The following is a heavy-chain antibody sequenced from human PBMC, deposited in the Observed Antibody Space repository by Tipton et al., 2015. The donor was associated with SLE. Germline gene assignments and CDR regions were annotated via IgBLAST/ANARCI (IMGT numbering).Heavy chain of an antibody. D-gene: IGHD3-10*01. CDR2: IYHTGST. V-gene: IGHV4-61*08. CDR3: ARDYYGSGFDAFDI. J-gene: IGHJ3*02. CDR1: GGSISSGGYY. Sequence: LRLSCNVSGGSISSGGYYWSWIRQPPKQGLEWIGWIYHTGSTDYNPSLKSRVTISVDTSKNQFSLRLSSVTAADTAVYYCARDYYGSGFDAFDIWGQGTMVTVSS.